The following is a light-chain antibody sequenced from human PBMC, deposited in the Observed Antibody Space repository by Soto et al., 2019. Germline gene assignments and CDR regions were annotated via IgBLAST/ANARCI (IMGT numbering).Light chain of an antibody. CDR1: QTVSNNY. Sequence: SQSPGTLSSSTGERATISCGASQTVSNNYLAWYQQKPGKAPKLLIYGASNLATGVPARFSGSGSGTDFTLTISRLEPEDFAMYFCQQDNSLPHTFGQGTRVEIK. CDR3: QQDNSLPHT. V-gene: IGKV3-20*01. CDR2: GAS. J-gene: IGKJ5*01.